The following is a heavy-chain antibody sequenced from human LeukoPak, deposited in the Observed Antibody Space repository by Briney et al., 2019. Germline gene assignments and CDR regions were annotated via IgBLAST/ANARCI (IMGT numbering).Heavy chain of an antibody. CDR3: VKDLTYESSGSFFDY. Sequence: GGSLRLSCAASGFTFEDYTMHWVRQVPGKTLEWVSLISWDGTTYYTDSVKGRFTISRDNSQDSLYLQMDTLRSEDTPFYYCVKDLTYESSGSFFDYWGRGTLVTVS. D-gene: IGHD3-22*01. CDR1: GFTFEDYT. J-gene: IGHJ4*02. CDR2: ISWDGTT. V-gene: IGHV3-43*01.